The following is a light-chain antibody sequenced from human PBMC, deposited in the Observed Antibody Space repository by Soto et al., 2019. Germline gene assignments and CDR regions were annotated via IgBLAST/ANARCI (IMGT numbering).Light chain of an antibody. Sequence: DLQMTQSPSSVSASVGDRVTITCRASQDIGSGLAWYQQKPGQAPDLLIYGASSLRSGVLSRLYGGGFGPDFTLTISSLQPEDFPTYYSHQGGSFPITFGQGTRLEI. CDR3: HQGGSFPIT. J-gene: IGKJ5*01. CDR1: QDIGSG. V-gene: IGKV1-12*01. CDR2: GAS.